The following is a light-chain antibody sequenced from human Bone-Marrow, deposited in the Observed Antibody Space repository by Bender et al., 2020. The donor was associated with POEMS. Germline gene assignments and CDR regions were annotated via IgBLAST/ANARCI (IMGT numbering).Light chain of an antibody. CDR2: EVT. J-gene: IGLJ2*01. CDR3: SSYSDSSTLVV. CDR1: SSDVGGYNY. V-gene: IGLV2-8*01. Sequence: QSVMTQPPSASGTPGQRVSISCTGTSSDVGGYNYVSWYQQHPGKAPKVLIYEVTKRPSGVPDRFSGSKSGNTASLTISGLQAEDDADYYCSSYSDSSTLVVFGGGTKLTVL.